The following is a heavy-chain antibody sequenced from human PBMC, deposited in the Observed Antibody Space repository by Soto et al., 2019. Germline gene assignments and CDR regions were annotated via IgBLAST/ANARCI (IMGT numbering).Heavy chain of an antibody. D-gene: IGHD2-8*01. CDR2: INPKSGGT. V-gene: IGHV1-2*04. CDR1: GYSFTDYH. Sequence: ASVKVSCRASGYSFTDYHIHWVRQAPGQGLEWLGRINPKSGGTSTAQKFQGWVTMTTDTSISTASMELTRLTSDDTAIYYCARGDSTDCSNGVCSFFYNHDMDVWGQGTTVTVS. CDR3: ARGDSTDCSNGVCSFFYNHDMDV. J-gene: IGHJ6*02.